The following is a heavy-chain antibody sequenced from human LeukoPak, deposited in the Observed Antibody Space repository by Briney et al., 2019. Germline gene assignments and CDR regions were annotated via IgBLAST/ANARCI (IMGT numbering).Heavy chain of an antibody. V-gene: IGHV4-31*03. Sequence: SETLSLTCTVSGGSISSGGYDWSWIRQHPGKGLEWIGYIYYSGSTYYNPSLKSRVTISVDTSKNQFSLKLSSVTAADTAVYYCARDPSTMVRGLYYGMDVWGQGATVTVSS. CDR1: GGSISSGGYD. CDR2: IYYSGST. D-gene: IGHD3-10*01. CDR3: ARDPSTMVRGLYYGMDV. J-gene: IGHJ6*02.